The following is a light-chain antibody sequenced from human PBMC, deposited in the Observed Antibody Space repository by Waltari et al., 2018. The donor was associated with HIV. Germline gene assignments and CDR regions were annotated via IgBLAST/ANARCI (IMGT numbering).Light chain of an antibody. J-gene: IGLJ3*02. CDR2: GNN. Sequence: QSVLTQPPSVSGAPGQRVTISCTGRSSHIGAGYDVHWYQQLPGTAPKLLIFGNNNRPAGFPDRFSGSKSGPSASLAITGLQAEDEADYYGQSYDSSLSGWVFGGGTKLTVL. CDR1: SSHIGAGYD. V-gene: IGLV1-40*01. CDR3: QSYDSSLSGWV.